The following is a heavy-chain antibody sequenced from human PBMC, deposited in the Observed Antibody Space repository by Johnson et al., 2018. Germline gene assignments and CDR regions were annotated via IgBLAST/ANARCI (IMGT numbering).Heavy chain of an antibody. CDR2: ISGSGGST. J-gene: IGHJ3*02. D-gene: IGHD6-19*01. CDR1: GFTFSSYA. CDR3: AKDPRYSSGLYCCAFDI. V-gene: IGHV3-23*04. Sequence: VQLVQSGGGLVQPGGSLRLSCAASGFTFSSYAMSWVRQAPGKGLEWVSAISGSGGSTYYADSVKGRFTISRDNSKTTLYLQMNSLRAEDTAVYYCAKDPRYSSGLYCCAFDIWGQGTMVTVSS.